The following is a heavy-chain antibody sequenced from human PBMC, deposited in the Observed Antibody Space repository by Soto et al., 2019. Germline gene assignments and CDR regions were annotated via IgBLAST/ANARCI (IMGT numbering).Heavy chain of an antibody. Sequence: GGSLRLSCATSGFTFSAYWMHWVRQAPGKGPVWVSRINMDGSTTSYEDSVKGRFTISRDNAKNTLYLQMSSLRAEDTAVYFCARVAVGAYWFDPWGQGTPVTVSS. V-gene: IGHV3-74*01. D-gene: IGHD1-26*01. CDR3: ARVAVGAYWFDP. J-gene: IGHJ5*02. CDR2: INMDGSTT. CDR1: GFTFSAYW.